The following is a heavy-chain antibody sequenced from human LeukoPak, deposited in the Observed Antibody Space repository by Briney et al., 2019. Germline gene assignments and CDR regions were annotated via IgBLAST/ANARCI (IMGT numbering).Heavy chain of an antibody. CDR3: ARVPGLSAPN. Sequence: PGRSLRLSCAASGFTFSSYAMHWVRQAPGKGLEWVAVISYDGSNKYYADSVKGRFTISRDNSKNTLYLQMNSLRAEDTAVYYCARVPGLSAPNWGQGTLVTVSS. V-gene: IGHV3-30-3*01. D-gene: IGHD3/OR15-3a*01. CDR1: GFTFSSYA. CDR2: ISYDGSNK. J-gene: IGHJ4*02.